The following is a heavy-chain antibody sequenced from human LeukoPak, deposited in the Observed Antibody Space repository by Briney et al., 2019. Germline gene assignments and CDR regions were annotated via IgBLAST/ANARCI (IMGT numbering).Heavy chain of an antibody. Sequence: ASVKVSCKASGYTFTSYGISWVRQAPGQGLEWMGWITAYNDNTYYAQKLQGRVTMTTDTSTSTAYMELSSLRSEDTAVYYCARNYYGSDLDYWGQGTLVTVSS. J-gene: IGHJ4*02. CDR2: ITAYNDNT. CDR1: GYTFTSYG. CDR3: ARNYYGSDLDY. D-gene: IGHD3-10*01. V-gene: IGHV1-18*01.